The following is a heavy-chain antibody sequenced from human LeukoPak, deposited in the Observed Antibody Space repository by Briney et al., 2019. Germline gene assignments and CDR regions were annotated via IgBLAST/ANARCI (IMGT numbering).Heavy chain of an antibody. CDR2: ISGSGGST. CDR1: GFTFSSYA. J-gene: IGHJ4*02. Sequence: GGSLRLSCAASGFTFSSYAMSWVRQAPGKGLEWVSAISGSGGSTYYADSVKGRFTISRDNSKNTLYLQMNSLRAEDTAVYYSAKDRRDYGDSPPPDYWGQGTLVTVSS. V-gene: IGHV3-23*01. D-gene: IGHD4-17*01. CDR3: AKDRRDYGDSPPPDY.